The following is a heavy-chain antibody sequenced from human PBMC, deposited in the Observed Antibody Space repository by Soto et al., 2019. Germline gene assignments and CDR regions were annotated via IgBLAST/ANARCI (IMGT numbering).Heavy chain of an antibody. Sequence: QPGGSLRLSCAASGFTFSSYGMHWVRQAPGKGLEWVAVISYDGSNKYYADSVKGRFTISRDNSKNTLYLQMNSLRAEDTAVYYCAKAAHYDFWSGSAYYYGMDVWGQGTTVTVSS. CDR2: ISYDGSNK. CDR3: AKAAHYDFWSGSAYYYGMDV. CDR1: GFTFSSYG. J-gene: IGHJ6*02. D-gene: IGHD3-3*01. V-gene: IGHV3-30*18.